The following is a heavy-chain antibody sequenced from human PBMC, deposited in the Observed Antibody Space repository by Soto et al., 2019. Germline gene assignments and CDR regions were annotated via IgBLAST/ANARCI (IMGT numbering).Heavy chain of an antibody. V-gene: IGHV4-34*01. CDR3: ARGSVIRFLETLDYGMAV. Sequence: WTWIRQSPGTGLEWIGEINHSGLTNYNPSLKSRLTISLETSNNQIFLNLTSVTAADTGVYFCARGSVIRFLETLDYGMAVWGQGTTVTVSS. D-gene: IGHD3-3*01. J-gene: IGHJ6*02. CDR2: INHSGLT.